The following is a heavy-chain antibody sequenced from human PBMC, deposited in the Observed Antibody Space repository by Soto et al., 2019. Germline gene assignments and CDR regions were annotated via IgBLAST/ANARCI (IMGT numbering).Heavy chain of an antibody. D-gene: IGHD2-15*01. Sequence: ASVKVSCKTSGYTFTSYGISWVRQAPGQGLEWLGWISGYDGRTNLAQKVQDRVTMTTDTSTSTIYMEMRSLRTEDTALYYCAKDSSGYGMDVWGQGTTVTVSS. CDR1: GYTFTSYG. J-gene: IGHJ6*02. CDR3: AKDSSGYGMDV. CDR2: ISGYDGRT. V-gene: IGHV1-18*01.